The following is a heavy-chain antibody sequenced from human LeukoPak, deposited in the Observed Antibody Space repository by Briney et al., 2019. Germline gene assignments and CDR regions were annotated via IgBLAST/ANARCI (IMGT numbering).Heavy chain of an antibody. CDR1: GGSISSYH. V-gene: IGHV4-59*01. J-gene: IGHJ3*02. CDR3: ARGNYDSRGYSNAFDI. D-gene: IGHD3-22*01. Sequence: PSETLSLTCTVSGGSISSYHWSWIRQPPGKRLEWIGYISYSGSTNSNPSLKSRVTIPVDTSKNQFSLKLSSVTAADTAVYYCARGNYDSRGYSNAFDIWGQGAMVTVSS. CDR2: ISYSGST.